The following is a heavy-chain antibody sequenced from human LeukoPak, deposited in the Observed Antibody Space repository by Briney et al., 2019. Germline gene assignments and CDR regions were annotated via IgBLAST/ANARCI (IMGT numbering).Heavy chain of an antibody. Sequence: EGSLRLSCAASGLIFREYAMTWVRQAPGKWLEWVSSITASDYTTYADSVKGRFTISRDNSKNTLYLQMDSLRGDDTALYHCARDPNGDYIGAFDNWGQGTMVTVSS. CDR3: ARDPNGDYIGAFDN. CDR1: GLIFREYA. D-gene: IGHD4-17*01. J-gene: IGHJ3*02. V-gene: IGHV3-23*01. CDR2: ITASDYTT.